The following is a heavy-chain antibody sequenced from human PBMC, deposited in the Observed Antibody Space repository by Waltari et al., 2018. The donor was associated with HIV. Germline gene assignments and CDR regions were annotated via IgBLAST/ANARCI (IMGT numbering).Heavy chain of an antibody. J-gene: IGHJ4*02. Sequence: QVQLQQWGAGLLKASGTLSLNCAVYNGSFSDNYWGWIRQSPERGLEWIGEINHTGLTNFNPSLKSRVTIAVDTSKNQFSLKLKSVTAADTAVYYCVGCGGDCNSVVFDYWGQGTLVTVSS. V-gene: IGHV4-34*01. CDR3: VGCGGDCNSVVFDY. CDR1: NGSFSDNY. CDR2: INHTGLT. D-gene: IGHD2-21*02.